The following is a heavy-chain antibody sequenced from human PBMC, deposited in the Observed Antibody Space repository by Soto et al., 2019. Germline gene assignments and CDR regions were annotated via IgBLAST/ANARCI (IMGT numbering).Heavy chain of an antibody. CDR1: GFTFSSYG. CDR2: ISYDGSNK. Sequence: QVQLVESGGGVVQPGRSLRLSCAASGFTFSSYGMHWVRQAPGKGLEWVAVISYDGSNKYYADSVKGRFTISRDNSKNTLYLQMNSLRAEDTAVYYCAPSCGYNAALDYWGQGTLVTVSS. D-gene: IGHD2-15*01. CDR3: APSCGYNAALDY. J-gene: IGHJ4*02. V-gene: IGHV3-30*03.